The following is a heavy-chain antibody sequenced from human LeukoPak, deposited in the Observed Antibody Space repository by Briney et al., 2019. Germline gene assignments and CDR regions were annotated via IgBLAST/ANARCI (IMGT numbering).Heavy chain of an antibody. V-gene: IGHV3-23*01. Sequence: GVSLRLSCAASGFTFVSYAVTWLRQATGKGLEWVSAINGGGDNTYYAVSVKGRFPIYRDKFKDTIYLQMSRMRAEDTALYYCAKALDTYGYMRFDVWGTGTTVTVSS. CDR3: AKALDTYGYMRFDV. J-gene: IGHJ6*04. D-gene: IGHD5-18*01. CDR1: GFTFVSYA. CDR2: INGGGDNT.